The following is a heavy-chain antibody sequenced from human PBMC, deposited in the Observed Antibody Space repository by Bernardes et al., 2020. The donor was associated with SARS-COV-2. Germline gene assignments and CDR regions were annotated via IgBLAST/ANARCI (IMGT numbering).Heavy chain of an antibody. CDR2: INSDGSSA. J-gene: IGHJ3*02. Sequence: VGSLILSCAASGFTFSSYWMYWVRQAPGKGLVWVARINSDGSSASYADSVKGRFTISRDNAKNTLYLQMNSLRVEETAVYYCVRARAFDIWGQGTMVTVSS. CDR3: VRARAFDI. V-gene: IGHV3-74*01. CDR1: GFTFSSYW.